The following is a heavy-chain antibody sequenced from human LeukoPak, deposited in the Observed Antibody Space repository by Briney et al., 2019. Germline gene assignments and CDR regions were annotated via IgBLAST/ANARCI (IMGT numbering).Heavy chain of an antibody. CDR3: ARDRESSSKGHFDY. CDR2: MSYDGTNI. J-gene: IGHJ4*02. D-gene: IGHD2-15*01. Sequence: GKSLRLSCAASGFTFSSYAMHWVRQAPGRRPEWVAVMSYDGTNIFYSDSVKGRFTISRDNSKSTLFLQMNSLRAEDTAVYYCARDRESSSKGHFDYWGQGTLVTVSS. V-gene: IGHV3-30-3*01. CDR1: GFTFSSYA.